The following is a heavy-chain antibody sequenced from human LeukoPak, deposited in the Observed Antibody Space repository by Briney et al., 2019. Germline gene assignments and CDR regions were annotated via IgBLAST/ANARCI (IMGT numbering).Heavy chain of an antibody. D-gene: IGHD1-1*01. CDR1: GYTLGNYD. J-gene: IGHJ3*02. CDR2: MSPTNGDT. CDR3: ARQWNWNQGGPFDI. Sequence: ASVKVSCKASGYTLGNYDINWMRQATGQGLECMAWMSPTNGDTGYAQKFQGRVTLTRDTSMSTAYMELTSLTSEDTAVYFCARQWNWNQGGPFDIWGQGTLVTVSS. V-gene: IGHV1-8*03.